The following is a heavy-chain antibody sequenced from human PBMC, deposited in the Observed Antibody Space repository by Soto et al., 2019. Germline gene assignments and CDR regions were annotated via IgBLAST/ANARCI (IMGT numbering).Heavy chain of an antibody. Sequence: GEALKISCKTSGYTFSGHWISWVRQVPGKGLQLMGNIDPSDSYINYNPAFRGHVTFSVDKSSSTAYLRWRSLGTSDTAIYYCARHGDPIWLRXWGQVTLVTVSX. D-gene: IGHD3-10*01. J-gene: IGHJ4*02. V-gene: IGHV5-10-1*01. CDR3: ARHGDPIWLRX. CDR1: GYTFSGHW. CDR2: IDPSDSYI.